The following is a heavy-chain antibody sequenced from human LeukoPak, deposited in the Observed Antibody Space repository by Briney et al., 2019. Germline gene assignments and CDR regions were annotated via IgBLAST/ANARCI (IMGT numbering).Heavy chain of an antibody. D-gene: IGHD2-2*01. Sequence: GGSLXLSCAASGLTFSDYYMSWIRQAPGKGLEWVSSVKGRFTISRDNAKNSLYLQMNSLRAEDTAVYYCAKDLRIVVVPAAMSIDYWGQGTLVTVSS. CDR3: AKDLRIVVVPAAMSIDY. V-gene: IGHV3-11*04. CDR1: GLTFSDYY. J-gene: IGHJ4*02.